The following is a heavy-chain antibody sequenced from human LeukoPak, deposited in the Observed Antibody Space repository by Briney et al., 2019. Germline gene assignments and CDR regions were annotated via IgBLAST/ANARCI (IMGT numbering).Heavy chain of an antibody. CDR3: ARHVEYDILTGYYTLANWFDP. CDR2: IYYSGST. Sequence: PSETLSLTCTVSGGSISSSSYYWGWIRQPPGKGLEWIGSIYYSGSTYYNPSLKSRVTISVDTSKNQFSLKLSSVTVADTAVYYCARHVEYDILTGYYTLANWFDPWGQGTLVTVSS. V-gene: IGHV4-39*01. D-gene: IGHD3-9*01. J-gene: IGHJ5*02. CDR1: GGSISSSSYY.